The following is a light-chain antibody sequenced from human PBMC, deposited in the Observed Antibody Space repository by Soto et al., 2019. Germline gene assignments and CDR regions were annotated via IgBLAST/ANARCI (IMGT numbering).Light chain of an antibody. CDR3: QQSYSSPPT. CDR2: GAS. CDR1: QSISGY. J-gene: IGKJ1*01. V-gene: IGKV1-39*01. Sequence: IHLTHSPSSLSASIGYRVTIIFLASQSISGYLNWYQQKPGKAPKLLIFGASSLQSGVPSRFSGSRSGPDFTLTISSLQPEDFATYYCQQSYSSPPTFGQGTKVDIK.